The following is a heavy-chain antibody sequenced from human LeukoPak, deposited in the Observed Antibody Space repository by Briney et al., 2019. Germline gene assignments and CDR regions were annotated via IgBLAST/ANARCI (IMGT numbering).Heavy chain of an antibody. D-gene: IGHD3-10*01. J-gene: IGHJ5*02. Sequence: GRSLRLSCAASGFTFDDYAMHWVRQAPGKGLEWVSGISWNSGSIGYADSVKGRFTIPRDNAKNSLYLQMNSLRAEDTALYYCAKTGRFDNWFDPWGQGTLVTVSS. V-gene: IGHV3-9*01. CDR3: AKTGRFDNWFDP. CDR1: GFTFDDYA. CDR2: ISWNSGSI.